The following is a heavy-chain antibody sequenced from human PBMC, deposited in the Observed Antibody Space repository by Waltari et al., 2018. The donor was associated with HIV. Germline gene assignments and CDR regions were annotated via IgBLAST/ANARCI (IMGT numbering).Heavy chain of an antibody. D-gene: IGHD3-10*01. V-gene: IGHV4-61*02. CDR1: GGAISSGDYY. CDR3: ARGGGHQLLVGEYFHH. J-gene: IGHJ1*01. CDR2: VHTSGST. Sequence: QVQLQESGPGLVKPSQTLSLTCTVSGGAISSGDYYWSWIRQPAGKGLEWIGRVHTSGSTNYNPSVNSRVTISVDTSQNQFSLKINSVTAADTAVYYCARGGGHQLLVGEYFHHWGQGTLVTVSS.